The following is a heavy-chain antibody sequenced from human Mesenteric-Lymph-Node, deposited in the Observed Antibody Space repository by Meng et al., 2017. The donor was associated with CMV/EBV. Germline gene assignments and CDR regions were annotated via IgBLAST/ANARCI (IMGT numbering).Heavy chain of an antibody. CDR2: IRSKPYGGTT. D-gene: IGHD5-18*01. V-gene: IGHV3-49*04. Sequence: GESLKISCTASGFTFGDYAMSWVRQAPGKGLEWLGFIRSKPYGGTTEYAASVKGRLSISRDDSKSIAYLQMYSLRTEDAAVYYCTRFRGYPLSYFAMDVWGQGTTVTVSS. J-gene: IGHJ6*02. CDR3: TRFRGYPLSYFAMDV. CDR1: GFTFGDYA.